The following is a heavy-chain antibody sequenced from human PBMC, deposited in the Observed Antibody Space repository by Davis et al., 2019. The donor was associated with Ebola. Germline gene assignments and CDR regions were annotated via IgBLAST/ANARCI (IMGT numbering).Heavy chain of an antibody. D-gene: IGHD5-12*01. CDR2: MNPNSGNT. J-gene: IGHJ5*02. CDR3: ARRRSLATRYNWFDP. V-gene: IGHV1-8*01. CDR1: RYTFTSYD. Sequence: ASVQVSCNASRYTFTSYDINWLRHATGQGLQWMVWMNPNSGNTGYAQKFQGRVTMTRNTSISTAYMELSSLRSEDTAVYYCARRRSLATRYNWFDPWGQGTLVTVSS.